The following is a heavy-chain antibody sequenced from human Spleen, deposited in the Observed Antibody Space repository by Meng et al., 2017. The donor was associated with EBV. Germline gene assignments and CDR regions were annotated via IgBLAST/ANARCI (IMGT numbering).Heavy chain of an antibody. CDR2: INEDGAIT. D-gene: IGHD2-8*02. Sequence: EVQLLESXGGLVQPGXSLRLLCAASGFTFTKFAMSWVRQAPGRGLEWVSRINEDGAITTYADSVKGRFTISRDNAKNTLYLQMNSLRAEDTAVYYCSRDLVGSADSWGQGTLVTVSS. J-gene: IGHJ4*02. V-gene: IGHV3-23*01. CDR3: SRDLVGSADS. CDR1: GFTFTKFA.